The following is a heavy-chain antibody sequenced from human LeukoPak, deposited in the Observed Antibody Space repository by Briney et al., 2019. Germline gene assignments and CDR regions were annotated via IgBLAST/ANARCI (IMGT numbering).Heavy chain of an antibody. CDR2: ISSSSSYI. CDR3: AGGVRLNNGFDP. Sequence: GGSLRLSCAASGFTFSSYSMNWVRQAPGKGLEWVSSISSSSSYIYYADSVKGRFTISRDNAKNSLYLQMNSLRAEDTAVYYCAGGVRLNNGFDPWGQGTLVTVPS. D-gene: IGHD1-1*01. J-gene: IGHJ5*02. CDR1: GFTFSSYS. V-gene: IGHV3-21*01.